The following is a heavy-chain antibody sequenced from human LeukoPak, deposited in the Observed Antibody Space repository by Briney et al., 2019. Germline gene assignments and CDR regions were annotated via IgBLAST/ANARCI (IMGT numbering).Heavy chain of an antibody. CDR1: GYTFTSYG. D-gene: IGHD2-2*02. CDR3: ARAIVVVPAAILEYFDY. Sequence: ASVKVSCKASGYTFTSYGISWVRQAPGQGLEWMGWISAYNGNTNYAQKLQGRVTMTTDTSTSTAYMELRSLRSDDTAVYYCARAIVVVPAAILEYFDYWGQGTLVTVPS. J-gene: IGHJ4*02. V-gene: IGHV1-18*01. CDR2: ISAYNGNT.